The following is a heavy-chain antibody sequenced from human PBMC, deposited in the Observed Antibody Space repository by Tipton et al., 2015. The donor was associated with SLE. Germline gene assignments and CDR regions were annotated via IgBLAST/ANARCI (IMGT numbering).Heavy chain of an antibody. Sequence: TLSLTCSVSGGSISSNYWIWIRQPPGKGLEWIGYISSGGGTNYNPSLKSRVTMSVDTAKNQFSLKLTSVTAADTAVYYCARGMLTWRGAILGVDVWGQGTTVNVSS. CDR3: ARGMLTWRGAILGVDV. D-gene: IGHD3-10*02. CDR1: GGSISSNY. CDR2: ISSGGGT. V-gene: IGHV4-4*08. J-gene: IGHJ6*02.